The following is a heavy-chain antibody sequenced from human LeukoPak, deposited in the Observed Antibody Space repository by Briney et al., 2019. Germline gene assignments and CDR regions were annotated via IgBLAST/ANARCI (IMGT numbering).Heavy chain of an antibody. V-gene: IGHV3-66*02. J-gene: IGHJ4*02. Sequence: PGGSLRLSCAASGFTVSSKYMNWVRQAPGKGLEWVSVIYSGGTTYYADSVKGRFTMSSDSSKNTLYLQMNSLRAEDTAVYYCARGWPLAYRGQGTLVTVSS. CDR1: GFTVSSKY. CDR3: ARGWPLAY. CDR2: IYSGGTT.